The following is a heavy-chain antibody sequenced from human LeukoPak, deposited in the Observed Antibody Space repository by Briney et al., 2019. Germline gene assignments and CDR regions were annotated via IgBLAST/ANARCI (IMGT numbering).Heavy chain of an antibody. D-gene: IGHD1-26*01. Sequence: GGSLRLSCAASGFTFSDHFLDWVRQAPGKGLEWVGRTRNKANSYITEYAASVKGRFTISRDDSKNSLYLQMSSLKPDDTAMYYCASIRGTFGYWGQGTLVTVSS. CDR2: TRNKANSYIT. V-gene: IGHV3-72*01. J-gene: IGHJ4*02. CDR3: ASIRGTFGY. CDR1: GFTFSDHF.